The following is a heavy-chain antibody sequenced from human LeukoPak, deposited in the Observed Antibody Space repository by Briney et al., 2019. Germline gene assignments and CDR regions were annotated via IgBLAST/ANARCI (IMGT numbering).Heavy chain of an antibody. CDR3: ARDIAPIDY. D-gene: IGHD2-15*01. CDR2: ISSSGYTI. V-gene: IGHV3-48*03. J-gene: IGHJ4*02. CDR1: GFTFSNYE. Sequence: PGGSLRLSCAASGFTFSNYEMNWVRQAPGKGLEWVSSISSSGYTIYYADSVKVEFTISRDNAKNSLYLQMNGLRAEDKAVYYCARDIAPIDYWGQGILVTVSS.